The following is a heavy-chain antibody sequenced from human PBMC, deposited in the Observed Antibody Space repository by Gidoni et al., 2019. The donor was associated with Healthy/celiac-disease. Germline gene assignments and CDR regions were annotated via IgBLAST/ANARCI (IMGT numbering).Heavy chain of an antibody. CDR1: GFTFSSYS. CDR3: ARDDRLRNGMDV. Sequence: EVQLVESGGGLVQPGGSLRLSCAASGFTFSSYSMHWVRQAPGKGLELVSYISSSSTIYYADSVKGRFTISRDNAKNSLYLQIDSLRDEDTAVYYCARDDRLRNGMDVWGQGTTVTVSS. D-gene: IGHD5-12*01. CDR2: ISSSSTI. J-gene: IGHJ6*02. V-gene: IGHV3-48*02.